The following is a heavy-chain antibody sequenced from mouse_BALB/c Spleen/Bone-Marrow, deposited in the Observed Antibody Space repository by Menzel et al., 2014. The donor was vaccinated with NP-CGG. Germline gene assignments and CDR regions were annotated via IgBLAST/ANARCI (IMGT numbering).Heavy chain of an antibody. D-gene: IGHD2-3*01. Sequence: QVQLQQPGAELVKPGASVKLSCKASGYTFTRYWMHWVKQRPGQGLEWIGEINPSNGRTNYNEKFKSKATLTVGKSSNTAYMQLSSLTSEDSAVYYCARWLLQYFDVWGAGTTVTVSS. CDR1: GYTFTRYW. CDR3: ARWLLQYFDV. V-gene: IGHV1S81*02. CDR2: INPSNGRT. J-gene: IGHJ1*01.